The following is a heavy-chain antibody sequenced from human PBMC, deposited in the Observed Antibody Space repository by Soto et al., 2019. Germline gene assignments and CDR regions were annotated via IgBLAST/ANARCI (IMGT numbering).Heavy chain of an antibody. CDR1: GFTFSSYW. D-gene: IGHD3-22*01. CDR3: ARDRGRPDFRDTHSCDSSDLSYRMDV. Sequence: EVRLVESGGGLVQPGGSLTLSCAASGFTFSSYWMTWVRQAPGKGLEWVANINQDGSEKYYMDSMKGRFTISRDNAKNSLLLQLNSLRDEVTAVYYCARDRGRPDFRDTHSCDSSDLSYRMDVWGQGTTVTVSS. V-gene: IGHV3-7*01. J-gene: IGHJ6*02. CDR2: INQDGSEK.